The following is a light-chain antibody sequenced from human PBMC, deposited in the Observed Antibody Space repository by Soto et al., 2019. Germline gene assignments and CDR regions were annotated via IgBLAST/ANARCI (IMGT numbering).Light chain of an antibody. CDR1: QTIAMY. CDR3: QQSFTTPYT. V-gene: IGKV1-39*01. CDR2: TTS. Sequence: DIQMTQSPSSLSASVGDRVTITCRASQTIAMYVNWFQQEPGKAPKPLIYTTSSLQSGVPPRFSGSGSETDFTLTISRLQPEDSATYYCQQSFTTPYTFGKGTKVDIK. J-gene: IGKJ2*01.